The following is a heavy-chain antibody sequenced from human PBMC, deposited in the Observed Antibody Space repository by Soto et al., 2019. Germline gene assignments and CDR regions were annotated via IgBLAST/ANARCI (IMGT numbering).Heavy chain of an antibody. V-gene: IGHV4-61*01. CDR1: GFSVSSGSLS. Sequence: SETLSLTGPVSGFSVSSGSLSWAWIRQPPGKGLEWIGFGSYSGTTNYKPSLKSRVTISVDTSRSQISLKVSSLTAADTAVYYCARGATVTQYDYWGQGTLVTVSS. D-gene: IGHD4-17*01. CDR2: GSYSGTT. CDR3: ARGATVTQYDY. J-gene: IGHJ4*02.